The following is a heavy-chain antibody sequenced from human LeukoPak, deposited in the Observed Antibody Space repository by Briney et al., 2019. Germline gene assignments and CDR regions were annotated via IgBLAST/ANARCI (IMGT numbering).Heavy chain of an antibody. Sequence: SETLSCTGAVYGGSFSGYYWSWIRQPPGQGLEGSGEINHGGSTNYNQSLKSRVTISVDTSKNQFSLKLSSVTAADTAVYYCVSADTAMVIDYWGQGTLVTVSS. CDR3: VSADTAMVIDY. J-gene: IGHJ4*02. CDR2: INHGGST. V-gene: IGHV4-34*01. D-gene: IGHD5-18*01. CDR1: GGSFSGYY.